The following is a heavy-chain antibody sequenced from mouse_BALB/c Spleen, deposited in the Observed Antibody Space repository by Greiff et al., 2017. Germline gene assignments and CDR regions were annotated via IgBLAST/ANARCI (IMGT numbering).Heavy chain of an antibody. Sequence: EVKLQESGPELLKPGASVKMSCKASGYPFTSYVMHWVKQKPGQGLEWIGYINPYNDGTKYNEKFKGKATLTSDKSSSTAYMELSSLTSEDSAVYYCERRGRCDEAMDYWGQGTSVTVSS. CDR2: INPYNDGT. D-gene: IGHD2-14*01. V-gene: IGHV1-14*01. CDR3: ERRGRCDEAMDY. CDR1: GYPFTSYV. J-gene: IGHJ4*01.